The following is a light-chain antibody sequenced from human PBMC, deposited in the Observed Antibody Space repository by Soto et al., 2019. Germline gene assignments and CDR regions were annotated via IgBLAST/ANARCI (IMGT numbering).Light chain of an antibody. CDR2: GAS. CDR3: QQYNNWPPT. Sequence: EIVMTQSPATLSVSPGERATLSCRASQSVSSNLAWYQQKPGQAPRLLIYGASTRATGIPARFSGSSSGTSFTLTISSLQSEDFAVYYCQQYNNWPPTFGQGTRLEIK. V-gene: IGKV3-15*01. CDR1: QSVSSN. J-gene: IGKJ5*01.